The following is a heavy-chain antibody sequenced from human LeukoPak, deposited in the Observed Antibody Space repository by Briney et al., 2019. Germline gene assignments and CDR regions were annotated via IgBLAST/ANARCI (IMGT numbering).Heavy chain of an antibody. CDR1: GFTVRSNY. D-gene: IGHD5-12*01. Sequence: PGGSLRLSCAASGFTVRSNYMSWVRQAPGKGLEWVSVIYSDGSTYYADSVKGRFTISRDNSKNTLYLQMNSLRAEDTAVYYCARGSGYGYDYDYWGQGTLVTVSS. CDR3: ARGSGYGYDYDY. CDR2: IYSDGST. V-gene: IGHV3-53*01. J-gene: IGHJ4*02.